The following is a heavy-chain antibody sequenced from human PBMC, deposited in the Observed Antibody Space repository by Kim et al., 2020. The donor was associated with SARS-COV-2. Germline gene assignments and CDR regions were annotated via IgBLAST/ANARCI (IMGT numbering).Heavy chain of an antibody. J-gene: IGHJ1*01. Sequence: GGSLRLSCAASGFTFSSYGMHWVRQAPGKGLEWVAVISYDGSNKYYADSVKGRFTISRDNSKNTLYLQMNSLRAEDTAVYYCAREIGYSSSWPRGQGTL. V-gene: IGHV3-33*05. D-gene: IGHD6-13*01. CDR2: ISYDGSNK. CDR1: GFTFSSYG. CDR3: AREIGYSSSWP.